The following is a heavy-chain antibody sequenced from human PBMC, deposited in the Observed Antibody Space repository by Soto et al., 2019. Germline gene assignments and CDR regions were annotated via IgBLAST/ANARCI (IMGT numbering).Heavy chain of an antibody. CDR1: GFTFSDYG. D-gene: IGHD6-6*01. CDR2: LTWGGSA. V-gene: IGHV3-23*01. J-gene: IGHJ6*02. CDR3: AKERTSSTYDGMDV. Sequence: EVQLLESGGGLIQPGGSLRLSCAGSGFTFSDYGMNWVRQAPGKGLEWVSGLTWGGSAYYAESVRGRFTISRDNSKSILYVQINSLRVEDTAVYYCAKERTSSTYDGMDVWGQGTPVTVSS.